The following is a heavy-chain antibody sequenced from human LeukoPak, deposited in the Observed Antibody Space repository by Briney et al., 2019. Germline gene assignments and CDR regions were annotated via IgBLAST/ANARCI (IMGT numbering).Heavy chain of an antibody. CDR1: GFTFDDYA. D-gene: IGHD2-15*01. CDR3: PRPLFFCGVGSASPKNNPFDI. CDR2: ISWNSGSI. Sequence: GGSLRLSCAASGFTFDDYAMHWVRQAPGKGLEWVSGISWNSGSIGYADSVKGRFTISRDNAKNSLYLQMNSLRAEDMALYYCPRPLFFCGVGSASPKNNPFDIGAKGKW. V-gene: IGHV3-9*03. J-gene: IGHJ3*02.